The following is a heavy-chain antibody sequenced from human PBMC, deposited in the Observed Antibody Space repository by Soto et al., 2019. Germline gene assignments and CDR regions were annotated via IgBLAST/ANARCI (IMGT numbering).Heavy chain of an antibody. D-gene: IGHD6-19*01. Sequence: QVQLVESGGGVVQPGRSLRLSCAASGFTFSSYAMHWVRQAPGKGLEWVALMSSDGSNKYYADSVKGRFTISRDNSKTTLYLQMNSLRTEDTAVYYCARAWYSSGWYEDYWGQGTLVTVSS. V-gene: IGHV3-30-3*01. CDR1: GFTFSSYA. CDR2: MSSDGSNK. J-gene: IGHJ4*02. CDR3: ARAWYSSGWYEDY.